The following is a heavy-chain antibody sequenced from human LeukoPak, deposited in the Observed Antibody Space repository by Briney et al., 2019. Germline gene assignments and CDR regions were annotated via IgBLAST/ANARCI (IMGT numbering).Heavy chain of an antibody. D-gene: IGHD4-17*01. J-gene: IGHJ5*02. CDR1: GFTFSAFA. CDR2: ITGNHHSR. Sequence: PGGSLRLSCAASGFTFSAFAVTWVRQTPEKGLEWVSSITGNHHSRYNTDSVQGRFTISRDNSKNTLYLQMNSLRADDTAIYFCTKDPNGDYVGAFAPWGQGTLATVSS. CDR3: TKDPNGDYVGAFAP. V-gene: IGHV3-23*01.